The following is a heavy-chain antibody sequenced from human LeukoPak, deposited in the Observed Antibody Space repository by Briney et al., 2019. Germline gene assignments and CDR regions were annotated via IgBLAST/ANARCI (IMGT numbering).Heavy chain of an antibody. Sequence: GGSLRLSCTASGFTFGDYVMSWVRQAPGKGLEWVANIWQDGSDKYYVDSVKGRFTISRDNAKNSLFLQMNSLRAEDTAVYYCVRDSYTNTWHFQEKDYWGQGTQVTVSS. CDR2: IWQDGSDK. CDR3: VRDSYTNTWHFQEKDY. J-gene: IGHJ4*02. CDR1: GFTFGDYV. D-gene: IGHD2-2*02. V-gene: IGHV3-7*01.